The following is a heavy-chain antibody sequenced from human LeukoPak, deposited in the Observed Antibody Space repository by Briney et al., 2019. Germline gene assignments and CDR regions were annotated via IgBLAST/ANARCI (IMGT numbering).Heavy chain of an antibody. CDR1: GFSLSTRGVG. CDR2: IYWDDDK. CDR3: APATTYNWFDP. Sequence: SGPTLVKPTQTLTLTCTFSGFSLSTRGVGVGWIRQPPGKALEWLSLIYWDDDKRYSPSLKSRLTITKDTSNNQVVLTMTNMDPVDTATYYCAPATTYNWFDPWGQGTLVTVSS. V-gene: IGHV2-5*02. J-gene: IGHJ5*02. D-gene: IGHD4-17*01.